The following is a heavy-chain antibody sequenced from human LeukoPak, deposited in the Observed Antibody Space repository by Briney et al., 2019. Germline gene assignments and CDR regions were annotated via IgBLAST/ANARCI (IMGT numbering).Heavy chain of an antibody. CDR2: IWYDGSNK. V-gene: IGHV3-33*06. J-gene: IGHJ3*02. Sequence: GGSLRLSCAASGFTFSSYGMHWVRQAPGKGLEWVAVIWYDGSNKYYADSVKGRFTISRDNSKNTLYLQMNSLRAEDTAVYYCAKDEDYYGDYGAFDIWGQGTMVTVSS. CDR1: GFTFSSYG. D-gene: IGHD4-17*01. CDR3: AKDEDYYGDYGAFDI.